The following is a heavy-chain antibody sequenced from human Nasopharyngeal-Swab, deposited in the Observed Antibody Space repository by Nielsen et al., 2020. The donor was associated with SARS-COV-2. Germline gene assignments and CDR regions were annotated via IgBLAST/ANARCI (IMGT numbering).Heavy chain of an antibody. J-gene: IGHJ4*02. D-gene: IGHD2-2*01. CDR3: ARRVVSPEFYFDY. CDR2: IDDSGTT. V-gene: IGHV4-39*01. Sequence: PGKGLAWIGNIDDSGTTFYSPSLKTRVTLSVDTSQNQFSLNLIFVTAADTAVYYCARRVVSPEFYFDYWGQGALVTVSS.